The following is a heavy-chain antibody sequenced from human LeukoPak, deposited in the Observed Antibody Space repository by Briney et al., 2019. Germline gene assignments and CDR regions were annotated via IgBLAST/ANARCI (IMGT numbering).Heavy chain of an antibody. CDR3: ARESGKFDY. V-gene: IGHV3-43*02. CDR2: ISGDGVST. J-gene: IGHJ4*02. CDR1: GLPIADFA. Sequence: GGSLRLSCVASGLPIADFAMRWVRQAPGKGLEWVSLISGDGVSTFYADSVKGRFSISRDDSKNSLSLEMNSLRTEDTAMYYCARESGKFDYWGQGTLVAVSS.